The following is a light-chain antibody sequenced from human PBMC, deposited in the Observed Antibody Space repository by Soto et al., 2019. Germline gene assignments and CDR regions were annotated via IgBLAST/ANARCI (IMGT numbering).Light chain of an antibody. CDR1: ESVSTN. J-gene: IGKJ1*01. V-gene: IGKV3-15*01. Sequence: EIEMTQSPATLSLAPGERVTLSCRASESVSTNLAWYQQKAGQAPRLLIYGASTRATGIPARFSGSGSGTEFTLTISGLQSEDFAVYYCQQYNNWPRTFGPGTKVDI. CDR2: GAS. CDR3: QQYNNWPRT.